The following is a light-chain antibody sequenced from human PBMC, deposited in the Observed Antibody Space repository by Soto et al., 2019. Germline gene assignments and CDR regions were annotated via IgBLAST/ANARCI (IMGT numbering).Light chain of an antibody. CDR3: QQYNSYPYT. CDR2: DAS. CDR1: QSISSW. V-gene: IGKV1-5*01. Sequence: DIQMTQSPSTLSASVGDRVTITCRASQSISSWLAWYQQKPGKAPKLLIYDASSLESGVPSRFSGSGSGTEFTLTISTLQTNDFATYYCQQYNSYPYTFGQGTKLEIE. J-gene: IGKJ2*01.